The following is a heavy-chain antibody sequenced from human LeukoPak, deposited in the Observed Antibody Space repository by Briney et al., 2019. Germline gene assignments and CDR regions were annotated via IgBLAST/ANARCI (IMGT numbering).Heavy chain of an antibody. CDR1: GFTFSSYA. V-gene: IGHV3-23*01. Sequence: PGGSLRLSCAASGFTFSSYAMSWVRQAPGKGLEWVSAISGSGGSTYYADSVKGRFTISRDNSKNTLYLQMNSLRAEDTALYYCAKDHVLGSSSWYNFDYWGQGTLVTVSS. J-gene: IGHJ4*02. CDR2: ISGSGGST. CDR3: AKDHVLGSSSWYNFDY. D-gene: IGHD6-13*01.